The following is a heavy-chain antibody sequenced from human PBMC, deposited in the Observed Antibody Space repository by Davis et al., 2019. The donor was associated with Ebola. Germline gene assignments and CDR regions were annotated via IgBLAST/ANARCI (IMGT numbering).Heavy chain of an antibody. CDR3: ATGYCSSTSCYKKHYYGMDV. D-gene: IGHD2-2*02. CDR2: LTPLFATP. Sequence: SVKVSCKASGDSFSTNSVIWVRQAPGQGLEWIGELTPLFATPSYSQKLQGRVTISADESTATAYMELSSLRSEDSAVYYCATGYCSSTSCYKKHYYGMDVWGQGTTVTVSS. V-gene: IGHV1-69*13. CDR1: GDSFSTNS. J-gene: IGHJ6*02.